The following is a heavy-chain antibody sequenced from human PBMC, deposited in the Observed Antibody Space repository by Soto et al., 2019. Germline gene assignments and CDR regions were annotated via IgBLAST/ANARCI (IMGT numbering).Heavy chain of an antibody. Sequence: SETLSFTCTVSGGSISSSSTTYYWGWIRQPPGKGPEWIGSIHSSGSAYYNPSLKSRVTVSIDVSKNEFSLKLSSVTATDTAVYYCARDYSSSRLHLPGSWFDPWGQGTLVTVSS. CDR3: ARDYSSSRLHLPGSWFDP. CDR1: GGSISSSSTTYY. V-gene: IGHV4-39*02. J-gene: IGHJ5*02. D-gene: IGHD3-10*01. CDR2: IHSSGSA.